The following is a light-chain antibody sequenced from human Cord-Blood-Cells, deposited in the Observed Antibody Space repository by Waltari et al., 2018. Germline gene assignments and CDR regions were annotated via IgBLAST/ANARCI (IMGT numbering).Light chain of an antibody. CDR2: WAA. Sequence: EIVMTQSQDSLAVSLGERATINCKSRQSVLYSFNNKNYLAWYQQKPGQPPKLLIYWAATREFGVRDRLSGSGSGTDFTLTISSLQAEDVAVYYCQQYYSTPYSFGQGTKLEIK. CDR3: QQYYSTPYS. V-gene: IGKV4-1*01. CDR1: QSVLYSFNNKNY. J-gene: IGKJ2*03.